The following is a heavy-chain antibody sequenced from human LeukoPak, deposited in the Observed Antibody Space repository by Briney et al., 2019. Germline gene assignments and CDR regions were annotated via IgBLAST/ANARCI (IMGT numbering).Heavy chain of an antibody. Sequence: SETLSLTCTVSGGSISSYYWSWIRQPPGKGLEWIGYIYYSGSTNYNPSLKSRVTISVDTSKNQFSLKLSSVTAADTAVYYCARFGGLYWFDPWGQGTQVTVSS. CDR3: ARFGGLYWFDP. J-gene: IGHJ5*02. D-gene: IGHD3-10*01. CDR2: IYYSGST. V-gene: IGHV4-59*08. CDR1: GGSISSYY.